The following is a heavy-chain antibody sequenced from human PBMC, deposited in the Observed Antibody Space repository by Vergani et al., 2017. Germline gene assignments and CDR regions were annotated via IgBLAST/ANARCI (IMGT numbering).Heavy chain of an antibody. CDR3: ASSSIVVVGFDL. J-gene: IGHJ2*01. V-gene: IGHV4-38-2*01. CDR1: GYSISSGYY. Sequence: QVQLQESGPGLVKPSETLSLTCAVSGYSISSGYYWGWLRQPPGKGLEWIGSIYHSGSTYYNPSLKSRVTISVDTSKNQFSRKLSSVTAADTAVYYCASSSIVVVGFDLWGRGTLVTVSS. CDR2: IYHSGST. D-gene: IGHD3-22*01.